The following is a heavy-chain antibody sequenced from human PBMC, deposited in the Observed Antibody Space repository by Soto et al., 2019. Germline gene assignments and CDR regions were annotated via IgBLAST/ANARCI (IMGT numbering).Heavy chain of an antibody. D-gene: IGHD6-19*01. J-gene: IGHJ4*02. CDR1: GFTFSNAW. CDR2: IKSKTDGGTT. CDR3: TTDWTSVAGILGY. V-gene: IGHV3-15*07. Sequence: EVQLVESGGGLVKPGGSLRLSCAASGFTFSNAWMNWVRQAPGKGLEWVGRIKSKTDGGTTDYAAPVKGRFTISRDDSKNTLYLQMNNLKTEDTAVYYCTTDWTSVAGILGYWGQGTLVTVSS.